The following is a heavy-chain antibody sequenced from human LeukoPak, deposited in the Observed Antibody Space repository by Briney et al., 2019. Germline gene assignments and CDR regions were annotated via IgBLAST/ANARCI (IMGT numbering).Heavy chain of an antibody. V-gene: IGHV5-51*07. CDR1: GYSFTSYW. J-gene: IGHJ4*02. D-gene: IGHD6-19*01. CDR3: ARYSSGWRRYYFDY. CDR2: IYPGDSDT. Sequence: GESLKISCKGPGYSFTSYWIGWVHQMPGKGLEWMGIIYPGDSDTRYSPSLQGQVTISADKSISTAYLQWSSLKASDTAMYYCARYSSGWRRYYFDYWGQGTLVTVSS.